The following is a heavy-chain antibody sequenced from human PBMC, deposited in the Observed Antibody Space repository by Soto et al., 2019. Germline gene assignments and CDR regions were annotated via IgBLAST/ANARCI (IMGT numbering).Heavy chain of an antibody. Sequence: QVHLVESGGGVAQPGRSLRLSCAASGSIFTGYGMHWVRQAPGKGLEWVEVIWFDGSNKYYADSVKCRFTISRDNSKNMLYLQMNSLRVEDTAVYYWAGDGIGGTTFRGYLDYLGQGTLVTVSS. D-gene: IGHD1-1*01. CDR1: GSIFTGYG. CDR3: AGDGIGGTTFRGYLDY. CDR2: IWFDGSNK. J-gene: IGHJ4*02. V-gene: IGHV3-33*01.